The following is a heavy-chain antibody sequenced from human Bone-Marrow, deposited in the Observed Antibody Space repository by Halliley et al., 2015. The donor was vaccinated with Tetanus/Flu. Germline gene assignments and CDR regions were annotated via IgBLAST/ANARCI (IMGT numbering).Heavy chain of an antibody. Sequence: LMGWNSAGNCNTKYSQKFQGRFTINRDTSASTAYMELSSLRSEDTAVYYCARDQGYGDYVNWGQGTLVTVSS. V-gene: IGHV1-3*01. CDR3: ARDQGYGDYVN. J-gene: IGHJ4*02. CDR2: NSAGNCNT. D-gene: IGHD4-17*01.